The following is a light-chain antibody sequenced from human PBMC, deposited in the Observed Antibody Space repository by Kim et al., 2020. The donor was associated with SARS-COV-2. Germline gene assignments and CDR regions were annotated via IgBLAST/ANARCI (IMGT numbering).Light chain of an antibody. CDR2: EVS. J-gene: IGLJ3*02. V-gene: IGLV2-18*02. CDR1: SSDVGAFNR. CDR3: SSYTTSSTWV. Sequence: QSALTQPPSVSGSPGQSVAISCTGTSSDVGAFNRVSWYRQPPGTAPKLMIFEVSGRPSGVPDRFSESKSGNTASLTISGLKAEDEADYYCSSYTTSSTWVFGGGTQLTVL.